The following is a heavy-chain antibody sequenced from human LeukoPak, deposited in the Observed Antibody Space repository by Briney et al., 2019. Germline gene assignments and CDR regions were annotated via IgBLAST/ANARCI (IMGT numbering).Heavy chain of an antibody. V-gene: IGHV1-46*01. D-gene: IGHD1-7*01. Sequence: ASVKVSCKASGYTLTSYFIHWVRQAPGQGLEWMGIINPSGGSTSYAQKFQGRVTMTRDTSTSTVYMELSSLRSEDTAVYYCARDQDWNYAFDIWGQGTMVTVSS. CDR3: ARDQDWNYAFDI. CDR2: INPSGGST. J-gene: IGHJ3*02. CDR1: GYTLTSYF.